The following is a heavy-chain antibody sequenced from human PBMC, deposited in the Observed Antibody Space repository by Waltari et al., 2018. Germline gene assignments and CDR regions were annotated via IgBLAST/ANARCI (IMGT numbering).Heavy chain of an antibody. V-gene: IGHV1-8*01. J-gene: IGHJ6*03. CDR3: AGMPRTGYLNYYYMDV. CDR2: INPNSGNT. D-gene: IGHD3-9*01. CDR1: GYAFTSDD. Sequence: QVQLVQSGAEVKKPGASVKVSCKASGYAFTSDDINWVRQATGQGVEWMGGINPNSGNTGSAQKVQGRVTMTSNTSISTAYLELSSRRSEDTAVYYCAGMPRTGYLNYYYMDVWGKGTTVTVSS.